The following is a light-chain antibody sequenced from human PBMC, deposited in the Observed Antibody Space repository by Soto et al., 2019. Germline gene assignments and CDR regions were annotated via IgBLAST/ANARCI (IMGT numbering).Light chain of an antibody. CDR1: QSIASSF. CDR3: QHYALTSST. CDR2: GAT. Sequence: EIVLTQSPGTLSLSPGERATLSCRASQSIASSFIVWYQQKPGQATRLLIYGATNRASSIPSRFSSSGSAMYFVLTISRLAPEDVAVYYCQHYALTSSTFGHGTKVDIK. J-gene: IGKJ3*01. V-gene: IGKV3-20*01.